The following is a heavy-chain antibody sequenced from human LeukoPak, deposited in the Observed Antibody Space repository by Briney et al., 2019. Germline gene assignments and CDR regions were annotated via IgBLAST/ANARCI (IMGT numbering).Heavy chain of an antibody. J-gene: IGHJ4*02. Sequence: NSGGSLRLSCAASGFTFSDYYMSWIRQAPGKGLEWVSYISSSGSTIYYADSVKGRFTISRDNAKNSLYLQMNSLRAEDTAVYYCARSSRWFGELLSPFDYWDQGTLVTVTS. CDR1: GFTFSDYY. CDR3: ARSSRWFGELLSPFDY. V-gene: IGHV3-11*01. D-gene: IGHD3-10*01. CDR2: ISSSGSTI.